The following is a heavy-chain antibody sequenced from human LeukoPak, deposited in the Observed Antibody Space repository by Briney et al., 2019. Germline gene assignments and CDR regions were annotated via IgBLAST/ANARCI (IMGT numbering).Heavy chain of an antibody. V-gene: IGHV3-7*01. CDR2: IKQDGSEK. D-gene: IGHD6-19*01. CDR1: GFTFSSYW. Sequence: GGSLRLSCAASGFTFSSYWMSWVRQAPGKGLEWVANIKQDGSEKYYVDSVKGRITISRDNAKNSLYLQMNSLRAEDTAVYYCAAAAYYSSGWPYFDYWGQGTLVTVSS. CDR3: AAAAYYSSGWPYFDY. J-gene: IGHJ4*02.